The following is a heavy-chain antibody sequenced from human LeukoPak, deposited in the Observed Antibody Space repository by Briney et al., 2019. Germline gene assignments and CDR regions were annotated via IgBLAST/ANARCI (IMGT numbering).Heavy chain of an antibody. CDR3: ARHKSRAGNGVQDRNIDY. D-gene: IGHD3-10*01. Sequence: GESLKISCKDSGYSFTNYWIGWVRQMPGKGLEWMGIIYPGDSDTRYSPSFQGQVTISVDKSISTAYLQWSSLKASDTAMYYCARHKSRAGNGVQDRNIDYWGQGTLVTVSS. V-gene: IGHV5-51*01. CDR2: IYPGDSDT. J-gene: IGHJ4*02. CDR1: GYSFTNYW.